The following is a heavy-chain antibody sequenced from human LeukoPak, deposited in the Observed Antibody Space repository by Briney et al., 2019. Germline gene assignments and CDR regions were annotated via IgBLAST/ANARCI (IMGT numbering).Heavy chain of an antibody. J-gene: IGHJ6*03. CDR2: ISAYNGNT. V-gene: IGHV1-18*01. D-gene: IGHD3-22*01. CDR1: GYTFTSYG. CDR3: ARGPGGRRGYYPLEDYYYYHYMDV. Sequence: GASVKVSCKASGYTFTSYGISWVRQAPGQGLEWMGWISAYNGNTKYAQKLQGRVTMTTDTSTSTAYMELSRLRSDDTAVYYCARGPGGRRGYYPLEDYYYYHYMDVWGKGTTVTVSS.